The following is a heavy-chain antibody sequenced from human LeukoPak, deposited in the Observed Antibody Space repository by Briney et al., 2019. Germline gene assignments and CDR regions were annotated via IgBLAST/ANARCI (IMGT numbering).Heavy chain of an antibody. CDR3: ARGSRVTTRLDAFDI. CDR1: GFTVSTNH. D-gene: IGHD4-17*01. Sequence: GGSLRLSCAASGFTVSTNHMSWVRQTPGKGLEWVSTICSGGSIYYADSVKGRFTISRENSKNTLYLQMNSLRVEDTAVYYCARGSRVTTRLDAFDIWGRGTMVTVSS. V-gene: IGHV3-53*01. J-gene: IGHJ3*02. CDR2: ICSGGSI.